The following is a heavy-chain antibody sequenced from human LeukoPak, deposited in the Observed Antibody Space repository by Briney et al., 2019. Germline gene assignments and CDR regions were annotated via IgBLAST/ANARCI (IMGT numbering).Heavy chain of an antibody. CDR3: ARDEKIVGASGQDY. V-gene: IGHV3-74*01. D-gene: IGHD1-26*01. CDR1: GFTFSSYA. Sequence: PGGSLRLSCAASGFTFSSYAMSWVRQAPGKGLVWVSRINTDGGDTIYADSVKGRFTISRDNAKNTLFLQMNSLRAEDTAVYYCARDEKIVGASGQDYWGQGTLVTVSS. J-gene: IGHJ4*02. CDR2: INTDGGDT.